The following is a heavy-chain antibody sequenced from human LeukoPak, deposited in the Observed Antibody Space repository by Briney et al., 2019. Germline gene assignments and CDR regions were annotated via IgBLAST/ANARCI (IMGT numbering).Heavy chain of an antibody. D-gene: IGHD5-18*01. V-gene: IGHV4-34*01. J-gene: IGHJ6*02. Sequence: TSETLSLTCAVYGGSFSGYYWSWIRQPPGKGLEWIGEINHSGSTNYNPSLKSRVTISVDTFKNQFSLKLSSVTAADTAVYYCARGGGIYSYGLYYYYYGMDVWGQGTTVTVSS. CDR1: GGSFSGYY. CDR2: INHSGST. CDR3: ARGGGIYSYGLYYYYYGMDV.